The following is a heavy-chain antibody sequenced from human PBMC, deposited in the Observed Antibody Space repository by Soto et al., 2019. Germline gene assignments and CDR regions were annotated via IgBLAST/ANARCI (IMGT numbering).Heavy chain of an antibody. CDR1: GFTFSGSV. CDR2: IGRKANNYAT. Sequence: PGGSLRLSCAASGFTFSGSVIHWVRQASGKGLEWVGHIGRKANNYATTYAASVKGRFTISRDNSKNTLYLQMNSLRAEDTAVYYCARHGYNYGGGYFDYWGQGTLVTVS. D-gene: IGHD5-18*01. CDR3: ARHGYNYGGGYFDY. V-gene: IGHV3-73*01. J-gene: IGHJ4*02.